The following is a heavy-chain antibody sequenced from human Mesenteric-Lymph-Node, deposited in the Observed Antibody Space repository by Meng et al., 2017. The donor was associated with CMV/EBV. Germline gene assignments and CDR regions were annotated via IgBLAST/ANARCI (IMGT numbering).Heavy chain of an antibody. CDR1: GFMFSDY. D-gene: IGHD4/OR15-4a*01. J-gene: IGHJ4*02. CDR3: TRDRDYFSSPFDY. CDR2: ISGNGNDI. Sequence: GESLKISCAASGFMFSDYMSWIRQAPGKGLELVSYISGNGNDIKYIDSVKGRFTISRDNAKNSLYLQMNSLRAEDTAVYYCTRDRDYFSSPFDYWGQGTLVTVSS. V-gene: IGHV3-11*04.